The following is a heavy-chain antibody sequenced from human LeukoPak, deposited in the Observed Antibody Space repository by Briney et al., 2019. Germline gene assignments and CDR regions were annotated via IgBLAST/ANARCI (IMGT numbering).Heavy chain of an antibody. V-gene: IGHV5-51*01. D-gene: IGHD1-26*01. CDR1: GYSFTSSW. J-gene: IGHJ4*02. CDR2: IYPGDSDT. Sequence: GESLRISCQGSGYSFTSSWIGWVRQMPGKGLEWMGIIYPGDSDTRYSPSFQGQVTISADKSISTAYLQWSSLKASDTAMYYCARFSVGGTYYPNYWGQGTLVSVSS. CDR3: ARFSVGGTYYPNY.